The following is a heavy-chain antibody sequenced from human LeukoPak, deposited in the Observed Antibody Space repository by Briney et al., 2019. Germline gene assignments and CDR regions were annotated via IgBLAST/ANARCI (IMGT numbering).Heavy chain of an antibody. D-gene: IGHD6-25*01. Sequence: ASVKVSCKASGYTFTSYAISWVRQAPGQGLEWMGGIIPIFGTANYAQKFQGRVTITADESTSTAYMELSSLRSEDTAVYYCARASSGPQGGYYFDYWGQGTLVTVSS. CDR1: GYTFTSYA. J-gene: IGHJ4*02. V-gene: IGHV1-69*13. CDR2: IIPIFGTA. CDR3: ARASSGPQGGYYFDY.